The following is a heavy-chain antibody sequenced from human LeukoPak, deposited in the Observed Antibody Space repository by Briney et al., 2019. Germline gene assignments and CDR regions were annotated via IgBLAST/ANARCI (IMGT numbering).Heavy chain of an antibody. Sequence: SGTLSLTCAVSGDSISSSNWWSWVRQPPGKGLEWIGEIYHSGSTNYNPSLKSRVTISLDKSRNQFSLNLNSVSAADTAVYYCARSYFGSGTFNGFDYWGQGTLVTVSS. D-gene: IGHD3-10*01. CDR1: GDSISSSNW. V-gene: IGHV4-4*02. J-gene: IGHJ4*02. CDR3: ARSYFGSGTFNGFDY. CDR2: IYHSGST.